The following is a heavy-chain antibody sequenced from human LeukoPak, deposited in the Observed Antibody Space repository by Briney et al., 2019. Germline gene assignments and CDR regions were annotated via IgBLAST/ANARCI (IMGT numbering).Heavy chain of an antibody. V-gene: IGHV3-48*03. CDR2: ISSSGSTI. J-gene: IGHJ3*02. CDR3: ASSVVVIAATTLDI. Sequence: GGSLRLSCAASGFTFSSYEMNWVRQAPGKGLEWVSYISSSGSTIYYADSVKGRFTISRDNARNSLYLQMNSLRAEDTAMYYCASSVVVIAATTLDIWGQGTMVTVSS. D-gene: IGHD2-15*01. CDR1: GFTFSSYE.